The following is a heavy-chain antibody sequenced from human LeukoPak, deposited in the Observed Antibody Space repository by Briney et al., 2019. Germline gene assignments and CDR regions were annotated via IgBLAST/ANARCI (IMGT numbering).Heavy chain of an antibody. CDR2: IYYSGST. Sequence: SETLSHTCTVSGGSISSYYWSWIRQPPGKGLEWIGYIYYSGSTNYNPSLKSRVTISVDTSKNQFSLKLSSVTAADTAVYYCARAHVKKTKSRDIVVVPAHRYMDVWGKGTTVTVSS. CDR1: GGSISSYY. V-gene: IGHV4-59*01. CDR3: ARAHVKKTKSRDIVVVPAHRYMDV. D-gene: IGHD2-2*01. J-gene: IGHJ6*03.